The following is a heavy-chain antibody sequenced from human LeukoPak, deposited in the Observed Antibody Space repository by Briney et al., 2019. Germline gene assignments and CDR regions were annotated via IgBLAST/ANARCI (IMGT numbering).Heavy chain of an antibody. J-gene: IGHJ6*02. CDR2: IYYSGST. D-gene: IGHD3-10*01. CDR3: ARDMLESYYGSGSYYPTDYGMDV. V-gene: IGHV4-39*07. Sequence: PSETLSLTCTVSGGSISSSSYYWGWIRQPPGKGLEWIGSIYYSGSTYYNPSLKSRVTISVDTSKNQFSLKLSSVTAADTAVYYCARDMLESYYGSGSYYPTDYGMDVWGQGTTVTVSS. CDR1: GGSISSSSYY.